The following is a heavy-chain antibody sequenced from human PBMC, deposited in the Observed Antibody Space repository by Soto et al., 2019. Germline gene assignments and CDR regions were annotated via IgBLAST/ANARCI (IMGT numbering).Heavy chain of an antibody. V-gene: IGHV1-69*13. CDR2: IIPIFGTA. CDR3: ARRFYYDSSGYSGFDY. J-gene: IGHJ4*02. D-gene: IGHD3-22*01. Sequence: GASVKVSCKASGGTFSSYAISWVRQAPGQGLEWMGGIIPIFGTANYAQKFQGRVTITADESTSTAYMELSSLRSEDTAVYYCARRFYYDSSGYSGFDYWGQGSLVPVSS. CDR1: GGTFSSYA.